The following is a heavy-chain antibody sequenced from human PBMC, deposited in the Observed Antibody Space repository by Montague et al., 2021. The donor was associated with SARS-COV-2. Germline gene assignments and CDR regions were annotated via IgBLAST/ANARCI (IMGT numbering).Heavy chain of an antibody. J-gene: IGHJ6*02. CDR1: GFTFSNYE. CDR3: ARDRGYGDFYYYGMDV. CDR2: ISSSGSTI. D-gene: IGHD3-10*01. V-gene: IGHV3-48*03. Sequence: VSCAASGFTFSNYEMNWVRQAPGKGLEWVLYISSSGSTIYYADSVKGRFTISRDNAQNSLYLQMNSLRAEDTGVYYCARDRGYGDFYYYGMDVWGQGTTVTVSS.